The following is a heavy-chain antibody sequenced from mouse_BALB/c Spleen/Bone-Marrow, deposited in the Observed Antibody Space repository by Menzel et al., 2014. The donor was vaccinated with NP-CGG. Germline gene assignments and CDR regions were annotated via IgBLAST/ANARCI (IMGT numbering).Heavy chain of an antibody. D-gene: IGHD1-1*02. CDR1: GDSITSGY. Sequence: DVMLVESGPSLVKPSQTLSLTCSVTGDSITSGYWNWIRKSPGNKLEYMGYISYSGSTYYNPSLKSRISITRDTSKNQYYLQLNSVTTEDTATYYCARGRAMGFAYWGQGTLVTVSA. CDR2: ISYSGST. J-gene: IGHJ3*01. CDR3: ARGRAMGFAY. V-gene: IGHV3-8*02.